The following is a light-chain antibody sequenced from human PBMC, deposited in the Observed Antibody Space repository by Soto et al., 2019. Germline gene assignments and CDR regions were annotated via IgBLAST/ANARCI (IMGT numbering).Light chain of an antibody. CDR2: GAS. Sequence: EIVLTQSPGTLSLSPGKRATLSCRASQSVSNHYLAWYQQKPGQATRLLIYGASNSATGIPDRFSGSVSGTDFALTISRLETEDCAVYYCQQYGSSGTFGQGNKVEIK. J-gene: IGKJ1*01. V-gene: IGKV3-20*01. CDR3: QQYGSSGT. CDR1: QSVSNHY.